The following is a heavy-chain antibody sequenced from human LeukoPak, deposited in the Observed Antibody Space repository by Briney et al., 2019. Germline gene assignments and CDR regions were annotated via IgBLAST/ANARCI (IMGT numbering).Heavy chain of an antibody. D-gene: IGHD3-3*01. CDR3: AKDLTIFGVVLIVLEDDY. CDR2: LSGSGGST. V-gene: IGHV3-23*01. J-gene: IGHJ4*02. Sequence: PGGSLRLSSAAPGFTFSSYAMSWVRQAPGKGLEWVSTLSGSGGSTYYADSVKGRFTISRYNSKNTLYLQMNSLIGEETAVYYCAKDLTIFGVVLIVLEDDYWGQGTLVTVSS. CDR1: GFTFSSYA.